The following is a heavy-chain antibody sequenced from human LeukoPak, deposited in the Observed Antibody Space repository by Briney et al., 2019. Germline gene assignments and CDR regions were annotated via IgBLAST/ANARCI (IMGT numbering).Heavy chain of an antibody. CDR2: IGSSSNYI. D-gene: IGHD3-22*01. CDR1: GFTFSSYS. CDR3: ARDYYDSSGYYLKYFQH. J-gene: IGHJ1*01. V-gene: IGHV3-21*01. Sequence: GGSLRLSCVASGFTFSSYSMNWVRQAPGKGLGWVSCIGSSSNYIYYGDSVKGRFTISRDNAKNSLYLQMNSLRAEDTAVYYCARDYYDSSGYYLKYFQHWGQGTLVTVSS.